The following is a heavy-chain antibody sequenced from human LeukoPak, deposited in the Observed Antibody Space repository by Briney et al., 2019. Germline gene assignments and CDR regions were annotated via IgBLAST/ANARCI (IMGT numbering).Heavy chain of an antibody. CDR1: GDSVSSNSAA. CDR3: ARWADYYDSSGYYFDY. V-gene: IGHV6-1*01. J-gene: IGHJ4*02. Sequence: SQTLSLTCAISGDSVSSNSAAWNWIRQSPSRGLEWLGRTYYRSKWYNDYAVSVKSRITINPDTSKNQFSLQLNSVTPEDTAVYYCARWADYYDSSGYYFDYWGQGTLVTVSS. D-gene: IGHD3-22*01. CDR2: TYYRSKWYN.